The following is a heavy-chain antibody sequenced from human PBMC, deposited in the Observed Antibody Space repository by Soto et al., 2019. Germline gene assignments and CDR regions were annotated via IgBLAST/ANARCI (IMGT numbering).Heavy chain of an antibody. J-gene: IGHJ4*02. D-gene: IGHD6-19*01. Sequence: SETLSLTCAVSGGSVSSGSYYWSWIRQPPGKGLEWIGYMYYSGNPYYNPSLKSRVGISVDTSKNQFSLKLSSVTAADTAVYYCARRYSSGFDYWGQGTLVTVSS. CDR1: GGSVSSGSYY. CDR2: MYYSGNP. V-gene: IGHV4-61*01. CDR3: ARRYSSGFDY.